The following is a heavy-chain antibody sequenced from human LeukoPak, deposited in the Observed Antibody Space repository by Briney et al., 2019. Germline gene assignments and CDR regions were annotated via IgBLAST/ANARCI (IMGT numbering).Heavy chain of an antibody. D-gene: IGHD5-18*01. V-gene: IGHV3-30-3*01. CDR1: GFTFTYYA. CDR2: ISYDGSNK. CDR3: ARGQMWLPEES. Sequence: PGRSLRLSCAASGFTFTYYAMHWVRQAPGKGLEWVTVISYDGSNKYYADSVKGRFTISRDNSKSTLYLQMNSPKAEDTAVYYCARGQMWLPEESWGQGTLVTVSS. J-gene: IGHJ4*02.